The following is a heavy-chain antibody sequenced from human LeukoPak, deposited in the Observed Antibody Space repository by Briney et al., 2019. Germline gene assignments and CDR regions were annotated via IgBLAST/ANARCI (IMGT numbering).Heavy chain of an antibody. J-gene: IGHJ6*02. Sequence: PGGSLRLSCAASGFTFSSYGVHWVRQAPGKGLEWVAVISYDGSNKYYADSVKGRFTISRDNSKNTLYLQMNSLRAEGTAVYYCAKDGAFRGSYYIYYYYGMDVWGQGTTVTVSS. D-gene: IGHD1-26*01. CDR3: AKDGAFRGSYYIYYYYGMDV. CDR2: ISYDGSNK. V-gene: IGHV3-30*18. CDR1: GFTFSSYG.